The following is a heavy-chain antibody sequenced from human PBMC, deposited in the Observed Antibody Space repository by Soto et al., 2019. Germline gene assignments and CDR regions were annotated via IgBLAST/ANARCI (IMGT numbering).Heavy chain of an antibody. CDR3: ARCHSDSSGPGYLDS. J-gene: IGHJ4*02. CDR1: GGTFISDA. Sequence: QVRLVKSEAEVKKAGSSVKVSCKASGGTFISDAVTWVRQAPGHGLEWMGGVIPMFPKANYAQKFQGRATITADKSTSTVYMELHSLKSEATALYYCARCHSDSSGPGYLDSWGQGTLVTVTS. V-gene: IGHV1-69*06. CDR2: VIPMFPKA. D-gene: IGHD3-22*01.